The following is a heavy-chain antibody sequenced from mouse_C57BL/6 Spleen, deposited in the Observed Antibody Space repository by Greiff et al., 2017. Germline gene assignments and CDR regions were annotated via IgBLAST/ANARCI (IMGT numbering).Heavy chain of an antibody. J-gene: IGHJ2*01. CDR3: ARSGYYSIDY. CDR2: IDPSDSYT. V-gene: IGHV1-69*01. Sequence: VQLQQPGAELVMPGASVKLSCKASGYTFTSYWMHWVKQRPGQGLEWIGEIDPSDSYTNYNQKFKGKSTLTVDKSSSTAYMQLSSLTSEDSAVYYCARSGYYSIDYWGQGTTLTVSS. CDR1: GYTFTSYW. D-gene: IGHD2-5*01.